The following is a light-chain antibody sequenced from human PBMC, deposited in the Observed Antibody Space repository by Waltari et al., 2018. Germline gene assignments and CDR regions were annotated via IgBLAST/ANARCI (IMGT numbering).Light chain of an antibody. V-gene: IGKV1-39*01. CDR3: QQSYTTPRT. CDR1: QNINSY. CDR2: ATS. Sequence: DIQMTQSPSSLSASVGDRVNIACRASQNINSYLNWYQQKPGKAPNLLISATSTLQSGVPSRFSASGYGTDFTLTISSLQPEDFATYYCQQSYTTPRTFGLGTRVEVK. J-gene: IGKJ1*01.